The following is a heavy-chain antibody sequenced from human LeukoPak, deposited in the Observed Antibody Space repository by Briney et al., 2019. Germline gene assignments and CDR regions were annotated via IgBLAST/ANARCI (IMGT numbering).Heavy chain of an antibody. D-gene: IGHD2-2*01. J-gene: IGHJ4*02. Sequence: GGSLRLSCAASGFTFSNAWMSWVRQAPGKGLEWVGHIKSKTDGGTTDCAAPVKGRFTISRDDSKNTLYLQMNSLKTEDTAVYYCTALRSTATDYWGQGTLVTVSS. CDR2: IKSKTDGGTT. CDR1: GFTFSNAW. V-gene: IGHV3-15*01. CDR3: TALRSTATDY.